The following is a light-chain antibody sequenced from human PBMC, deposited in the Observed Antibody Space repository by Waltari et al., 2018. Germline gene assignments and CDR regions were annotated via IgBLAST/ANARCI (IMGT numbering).Light chain of an antibody. J-gene: IGKJ4*01. V-gene: IGKV3-11*01. CDR2: DTS. CDR1: QSFTNY. CDR3: QQRRDWPLT. Sequence: SCRARQSFTNYLAWYQQKPGQAPRLLIYDTSNRATGIPARFSGSGFGTDFTLTISSLEPEDFAIYYCQQRRDWPLTFGGGTKVEIK.